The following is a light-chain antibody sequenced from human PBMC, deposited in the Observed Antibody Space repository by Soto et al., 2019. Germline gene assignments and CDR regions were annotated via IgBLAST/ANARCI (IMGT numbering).Light chain of an antibody. V-gene: IGKV3-15*01. Sequence: EIVMTQSPATLSVSPGERATLSCRASQSVSSNLAWYQQKPGQAPRLLIYGASNRATGIPARFSGSGSGTEFTLPISSLQAEDVAVYYCQQYNNWLTWTFGQGTKVEIK. CDR3: QQYNNWLTWT. CDR2: GAS. J-gene: IGKJ1*01. CDR1: QSVSSN.